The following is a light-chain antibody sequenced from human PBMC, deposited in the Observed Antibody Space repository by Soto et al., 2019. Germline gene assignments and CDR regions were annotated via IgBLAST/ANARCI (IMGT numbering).Light chain of an antibody. Sequence: IQLTQSPSFLSASVWARAPLTFRSSQGISIYLAVYQQKPVKAPKLLIYAASTLQSGVPLRFSGSGSGTSFTLTISSLQPEDFATYYCQQLLSYPISCGKGTRREIK. CDR2: AAS. CDR1: QGISIY. V-gene: IGKV1-9*01. CDR3: QQLLSYPIS. J-gene: IGKJ5*01.